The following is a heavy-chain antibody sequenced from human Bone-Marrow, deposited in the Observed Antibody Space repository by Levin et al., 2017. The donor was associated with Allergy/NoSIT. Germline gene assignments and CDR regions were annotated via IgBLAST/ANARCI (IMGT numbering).Heavy chain of an antibody. Sequence: PVASVKVSCKASGYIFTDYYIHWVRQAPGQGLEWMGWINPNSGGTKYAQKFQGRVTMTRDTSISTAYVDLSRLRFDDTAVYYCARAIASGGNTYYYYYMDVWGKGTTVTVS. V-gene: IGHV1-2*02. CDR2: INPNSGGT. J-gene: IGHJ6*03. CDR1: GYIFTDYY. D-gene: IGHD3-16*01. CDR3: ARAIASGGNTYYYYYMDV.